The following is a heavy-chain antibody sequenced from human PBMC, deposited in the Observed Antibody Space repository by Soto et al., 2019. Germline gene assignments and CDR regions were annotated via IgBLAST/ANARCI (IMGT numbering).Heavy chain of an antibody. V-gene: IGHV4-4*02. D-gene: IGHD6-13*01. J-gene: IGHJ4*02. Sequence: QVHLQESGPGLVEPSETLSLTCAVSGVSVSETYWWSWVRQPPGKGLEWIGELSHRGTPHYNASLWSRVSMSTDTSRNQISLTLMSVTAADSASYFCARHVGVPGTRGFDYWGQGTLVTVSS. CDR2: LSHRGTP. CDR3: ARHVGVPGTRGFDY. CDR1: GVSVSETYW.